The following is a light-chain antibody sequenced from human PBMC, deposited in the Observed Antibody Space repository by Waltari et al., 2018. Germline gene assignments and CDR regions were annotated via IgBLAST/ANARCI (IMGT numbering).Light chain of an antibody. CDR2: GAS. Sequence: RASQSVTTSYVAGYQQKPGQAPSLLIYGASSRATGIPDRFSGSGSGTDFTLTISRLEPEDFAVYYCQQYGSSPRAFGQGTKVEIK. J-gene: IGKJ1*01. CDR3: QQYGSSPRA. CDR1: QSVTTSY. V-gene: IGKV3-20*01.